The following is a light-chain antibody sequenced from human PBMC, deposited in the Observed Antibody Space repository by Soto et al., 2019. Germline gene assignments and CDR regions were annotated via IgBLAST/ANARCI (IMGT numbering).Light chain of an antibody. V-gene: IGLV1-47*01. J-gene: IGLJ3*02. CDR1: SSNIGNNH. CDR2: ETN. CDR3: AAWDGGLSSPL. Sequence: QSVLTQPPSASGTPGQRVTLSCSGSSSNIGNNHVYWYQQLAGTAPKLLMSETNQRPSGVPNRFTASKYGSSASLAISGLRSEDEAAYYCAAWDGGLSSPLFGGGTKVTVL.